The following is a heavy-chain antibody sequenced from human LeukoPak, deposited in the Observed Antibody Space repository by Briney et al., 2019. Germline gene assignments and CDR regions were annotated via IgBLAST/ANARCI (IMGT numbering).Heavy chain of an antibody. J-gene: IGHJ4*02. V-gene: IGHV3-23*01. CDR3: AKEDGSSWYSYYFDY. CDR1: GFTFSTYG. CDR2: ISGGGGST. Sequence: QPGGSLRLSCAASGFTFSTYGMSWVRQAPGKGLEWVSGISGGGGSTYYADSVKGRFTISRDNSKNTLYLQMNSLRAEDTAVYYCAKEDGSSWYSYYFDYWGQGTLVTVSS. D-gene: IGHD6-13*01.